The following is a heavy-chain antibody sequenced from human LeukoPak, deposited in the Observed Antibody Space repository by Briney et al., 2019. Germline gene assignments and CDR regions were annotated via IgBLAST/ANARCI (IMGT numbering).Heavy chain of an antibody. CDR3: ARGTRYGLPT. CDR2: IYYSGST. D-gene: IGHD1-1*01. J-gene: IGHJ4*02. CDR1: GGSISSYY. V-gene: IGHV4-59*01. Sequence: PSETLSLTCTVSGGSISSYYWSWIRQPPGKGLEWIGYIYYSGSTNYNPSLKSRVTISVDTSKNQFSLKLSSVTAADTAVYYCARGTRYGLPTWGQGTLVTVSS.